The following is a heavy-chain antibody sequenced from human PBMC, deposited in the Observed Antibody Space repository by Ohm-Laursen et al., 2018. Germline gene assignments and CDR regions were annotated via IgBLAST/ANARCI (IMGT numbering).Heavy chain of an antibody. CDR2: IYYSGST. CDR1: GGSISSGGYY. CDR3: GRGGGDPGDAFDI. D-gene: IGHD2-21*02. V-gene: IGHV4-31*03. Sequence: TLSLTCTVSGGSISSGGYYWSWIRQHPGKGLEWLGYIYYSGSTYYNPSLKSRVTISVDTSKNQFSLKLSSVTAADPAVYYCGRGGGDPGDAFDIWGQGTTVTVSS. J-gene: IGHJ3*02.